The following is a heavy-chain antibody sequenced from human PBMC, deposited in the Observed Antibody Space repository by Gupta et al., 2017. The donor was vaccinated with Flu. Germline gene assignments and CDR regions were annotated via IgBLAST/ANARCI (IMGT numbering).Heavy chain of an antibody. V-gene: IGHV1-69*01. CDR3: ARSGNYYDSYFDY. CDR2: IIAIFGTT. Sequence: QVQLVQSGAEVKKPGSSVKVSCKTSGGIFRSNAITWVRQAPGQGLEWMGGIIAIFGTTDYAQKFQGRVTITADESTSTAYMELRSLRSEDTAVYYCARSGNYYDSYFDYWGRGTLVTVSS. D-gene: IGHD1-26*01. J-gene: IGHJ4*02. CDR1: GGIFRSNA.